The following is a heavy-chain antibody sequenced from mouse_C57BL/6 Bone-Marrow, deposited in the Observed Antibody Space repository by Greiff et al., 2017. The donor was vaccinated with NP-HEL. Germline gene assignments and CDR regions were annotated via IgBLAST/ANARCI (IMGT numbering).Heavy chain of an antibody. V-gene: IGHV1-5*01. J-gene: IGHJ2*01. D-gene: IGHD2-4*01. CDR1: GYTFTSYW. CDR2: IYPGNSDT. Sequence: EVQLQQSGTVLARPGASVKMSCKTSGYTFTSYWMHWVKQRPGQGLEWIGAIYPGNSDTSYNQKFKGKATLTVDKSSSTAYMQLSSLTSEDSAVYFCARDSNYYDYEKYYFDYWGQGTTLTVSS. CDR3: ARDSNYYDYEKYYFDY.